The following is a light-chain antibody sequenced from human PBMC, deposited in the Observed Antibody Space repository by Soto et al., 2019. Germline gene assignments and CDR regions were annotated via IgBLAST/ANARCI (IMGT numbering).Light chain of an antibody. CDR3: QQLNSYLSYT. CDR1: QGISSY. Sequence: DIPLTQSPSFLSASVGDRVTITCRASQGISSYLAWYQQKPGKAPKLLIYAASTLQSGVPSRFSGSGSGTEFTLTISSLQPEDFATYYCQQLNSYLSYTFGQGTKLEIK. V-gene: IGKV1-9*01. CDR2: AAS. J-gene: IGKJ2*01.